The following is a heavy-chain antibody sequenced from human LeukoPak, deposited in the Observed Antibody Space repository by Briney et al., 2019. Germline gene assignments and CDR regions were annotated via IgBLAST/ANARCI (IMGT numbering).Heavy chain of an antibody. D-gene: IGHD3-22*01. CDR1: GGTFSSYA. J-gene: IGHJ4*02. Sequence: SVKVSCKASGGTFSSYAISWVRQAPGQGLEWMGGIIPIFVTANYAQKFQGRVTITADESTSTAYMELSSLRSEDTAVYYCARVSDYYDSSGYYMIFDYWGQGTLVTVSS. CDR3: ARVSDYYDSSGYYMIFDY. CDR2: IIPIFVTA. V-gene: IGHV1-69*13.